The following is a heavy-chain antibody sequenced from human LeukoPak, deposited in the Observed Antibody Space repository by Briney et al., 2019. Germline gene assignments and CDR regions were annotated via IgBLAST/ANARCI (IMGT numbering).Heavy chain of an antibody. CDR3: ARDLSPAASPFDY. Sequence: GGSLRLSCAASGFTFNSYAMHWVRQAPGKGLEWVAVISYDGSNKYYADSVKGRFTISRDNAKNTLYLQMNSLRAEDTAVYYRARDLSPAASPFDYWGQGTLVTVSS. D-gene: IGHD2-2*01. CDR2: ISYDGSNK. V-gene: IGHV3-30*04. J-gene: IGHJ4*02. CDR1: GFTFNSYA.